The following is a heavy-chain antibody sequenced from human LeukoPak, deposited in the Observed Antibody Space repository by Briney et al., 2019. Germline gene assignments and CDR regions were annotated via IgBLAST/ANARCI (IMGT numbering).Heavy chain of an antibody. V-gene: IGHV1-69*01. D-gene: IGHD2-2*02. CDR3: ARWAGTCTIASCYTPLDY. CDR1: GGTFSNYG. J-gene: IGHJ4*02. Sequence: GSSVKVSCKAPGGTFSNYGFSWGRQAPEQGLERMGGTVPVFGTVSYAQKFQDRVTITADDFTTTAYMELSSLRSEDTAVYYCARWAGTCTIASCYTPLDYWGQGTLVTVST. CDR2: TVPVFGTV.